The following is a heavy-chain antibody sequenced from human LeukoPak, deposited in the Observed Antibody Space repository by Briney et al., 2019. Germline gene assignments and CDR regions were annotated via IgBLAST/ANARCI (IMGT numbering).Heavy chain of an antibody. J-gene: IGHJ4*02. D-gene: IGHD3-22*01. CDR3: ARELWDSSGYFLDY. CDR2: IYYSGST. CDR1: GDSVSSGSYY. V-gene: IGHV4-61*01. Sequence: SETLSLTCTVSGDSVSSGSYYWSWIRQPPGKGLEWIGYIYYSGSTNYNPSLKIRVTISVDTSKNQFSLKLSSVTAADTAVYYCARELWDSSGYFLDYWGQGTLVTVSS.